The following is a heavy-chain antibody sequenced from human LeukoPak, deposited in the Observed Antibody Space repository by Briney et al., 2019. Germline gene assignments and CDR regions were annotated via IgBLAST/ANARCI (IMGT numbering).Heavy chain of an antibody. CDR1: GFTFSDYS. J-gene: IGHJ4*02. CDR3: ARDHRYAFDN. Sequence: PGGSLRLSCAASGFTFSDYSMNWVRQAPGKGLEWISYVGISSGNTKYADSVKGRFTISGDSAKNSVFLQMNSLRVEDTAVYYCARDHRYAFDNWGQGTLDTVSS. D-gene: IGHD5-12*01. V-gene: IGHV3-48*04. CDR2: VGISSGNT.